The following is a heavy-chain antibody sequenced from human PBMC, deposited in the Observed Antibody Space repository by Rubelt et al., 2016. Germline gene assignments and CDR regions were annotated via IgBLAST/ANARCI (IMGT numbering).Heavy chain of an antibody. CDR1: GYTFTSYA. CDR3: ARVIWGSGWSNNWFDP. CDR2: INAGNGNT. V-gene: IGHV1-3*01. J-gene: IGHJ5*02. Sequence: QVQLVQSGAEVKKPGASVKVSCKASGYTFTSYAMHWVRQAPGQRLEWMGWINAGNGNTKYSQKFQGRVTITRDTSAGTAYMELSSLRSEDTVVYYCARVIWGSGWSNNWFDPWGQGTLVTVSS. D-gene: IGHD6-19*01.